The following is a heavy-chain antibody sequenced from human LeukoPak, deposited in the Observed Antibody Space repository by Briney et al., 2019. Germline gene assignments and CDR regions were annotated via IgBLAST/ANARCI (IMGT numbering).Heavy chain of an antibody. J-gene: IGHJ4*02. CDR1: GYTLTELS. D-gene: IGHD3-10*01. CDR3: ATDQAYYGSGSFSFDY. Sequence: GASVKVSCKVSGYTLTELSMHWVRQAPGKGLEWMGGFDPEDGETIYAQKFQGRVTMTEDTSTDTAYMELSSLRSEDTAVYYCATDQAYYGSGSFSFDYWGQGTLVTVSS. V-gene: IGHV1-24*01. CDR2: FDPEDGET.